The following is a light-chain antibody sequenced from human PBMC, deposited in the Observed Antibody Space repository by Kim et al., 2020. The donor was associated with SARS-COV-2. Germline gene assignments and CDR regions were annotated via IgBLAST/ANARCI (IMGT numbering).Light chain of an antibody. V-gene: IGLV2-23*02. J-gene: IGLJ1*01. Sequence: PGQSITISCTGASSSVGSYDHVSRYRNQPRKATKLMLYEVTRRPAGVSDRFSGSKSGNTASLTISGRQAEDEADYYCCIYVGTAVFGTGTKVTV. CDR1: SSSVGSYDH. CDR3: CIYVGTAV. CDR2: EVT.